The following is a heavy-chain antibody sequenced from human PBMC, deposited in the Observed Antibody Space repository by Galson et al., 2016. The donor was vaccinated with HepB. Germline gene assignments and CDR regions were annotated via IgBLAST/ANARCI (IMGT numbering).Heavy chain of an antibody. D-gene: IGHD3-16*01. V-gene: IGHV3-30*04. Sequence: SLRLSCAGSGYVFSTYAMHWVRQAPGKGLEWVAVIPYDGSENYYANPVKGRFTISRDNSKNTLYLQMNSLRPQDSAVYYCARGATSYGRYYYGLDLWGQGTVVTVSS. CDR2: IPYDGSEN. J-gene: IGHJ3*01. CDR1: GYVFSTYA. CDR3: ARGATSYGRYYYGLDL.